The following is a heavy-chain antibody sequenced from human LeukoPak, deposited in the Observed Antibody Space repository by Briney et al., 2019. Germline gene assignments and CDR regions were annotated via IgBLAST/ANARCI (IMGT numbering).Heavy chain of an antibody. CDR2: ISGRGGST. J-gene: IGHJ4*02. Sequence: GGSLRPSCAASGFIFRSYAMSWVRQAPGKGLEWVSAISGRGGSTYYADSVKGRFTISRDNSKNTLYLQMNSLRAEDTAVYYCAKEGTDYYDSSELDYWGQGTLVTVSS. D-gene: IGHD3-22*01. V-gene: IGHV3-23*01. CDR1: GFIFRSYA. CDR3: AKEGTDYYDSSELDY.